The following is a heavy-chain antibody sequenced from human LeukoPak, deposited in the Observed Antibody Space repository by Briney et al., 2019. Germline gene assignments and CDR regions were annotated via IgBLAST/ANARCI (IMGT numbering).Heavy chain of an antibody. Sequence: GGSLRLSCAASGFTFSSYAMSWVRQAPGKGLEWVSYISSSSSTIYYADSVKGRFTISRDNAKNSLYLQMNSLRAEDTAVYYCARDTANGHYYGSGSYWFGCYYGMDVWGQGTTVTVSS. V-gene: IGHV3-48*01. CDR1: GFTFSSYA. CDR2: ISSSSSTI. D-gene: IGHD3-10*01. CDR3: ARDTANGHYYGSGSYWFGCYYGMDV. J-gene: IGHJ6*02.